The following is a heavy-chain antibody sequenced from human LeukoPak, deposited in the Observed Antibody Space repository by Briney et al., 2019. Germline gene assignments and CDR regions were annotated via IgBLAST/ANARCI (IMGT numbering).Heavy chain of an antibody. CDR1: GYTFTSYG. CDR3: ARVVIAVTGSYYYYYGMDV. D-gene: IGHD6-19*01. Sequence: ASVKVSCKASGYTFTSYGISWVRQAPGQGLEWMGWISAYNGNTNYAQKLQGRVIMTTDTSTSTAYMELRSLRSDDTAVYYCARVVIAVTGSYYYYYGMDVWGKGTTVTVSS. V-gene: IGHV1-18*04. J-gene: IGHJ6*04. CDR2: ISAYNGNT.